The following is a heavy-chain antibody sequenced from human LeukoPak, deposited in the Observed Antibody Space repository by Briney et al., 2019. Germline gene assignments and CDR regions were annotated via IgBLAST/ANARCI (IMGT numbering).Heavy chain of an antibody. Sequence: GGSLRLSCAASGFTFSGYWMSWLRQAPGKGLEWVANMKEDGGEINYVDSVKGRFTISRDNAKNSLFLQMNSLRVEDTAVYYCARDRGYSTFDYWGQGTLVTVSS. CDR2: MKEDGGEI. V-gene: IGHV3-7*01. CDR3: ARDRGYSTFDY. J-gene: IGHJ4*02. D-gene: IGHD4-23*01. CDR1: GFTFSGYW.